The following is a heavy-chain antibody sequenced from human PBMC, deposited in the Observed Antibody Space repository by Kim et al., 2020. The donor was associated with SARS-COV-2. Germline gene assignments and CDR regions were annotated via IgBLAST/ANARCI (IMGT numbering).Heavy chain of an antibody. D-gene: IGHD3-10*01. J-gene: IGHJ5*02. CDR2: ISYDGSNK. CDR3: AKLARITMVRGVIMGSNWFDP. Sequence: GGSLRLSCAASGFTFSSYGMHWVRQAPGKGLEWVAVISYDGSNKYYADSVKGRFTISRDNSKNTLYLQMNSLRAEDTAVYYCAKLARITMVRGVIMGSNWFDPWGQGTLVTVSS. CDR1: GFTFSSYG. V-gene: IGHV3-30*18.